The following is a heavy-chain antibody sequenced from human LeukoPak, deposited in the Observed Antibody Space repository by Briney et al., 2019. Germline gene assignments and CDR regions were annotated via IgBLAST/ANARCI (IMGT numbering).Heavy chain of an antibody. J-gene: IGHJ4*02. CDR1: GFTFDDYA. V-gene: IGHV3-43*02. CDR2: VSGDGGST. Sequence: GGSLRLSCAASGFTFDDYAMHWVRQAPGKGLEWVSLVSGDGGSTYYADSVKGRFTISRDNSKNSLYLQMNSLRTEDTALYYCAGGGNPYYFDYWGQGTLVTVSS. CDR3: AGGGNPYYFDY. D-gene: IGHD3-10*01.